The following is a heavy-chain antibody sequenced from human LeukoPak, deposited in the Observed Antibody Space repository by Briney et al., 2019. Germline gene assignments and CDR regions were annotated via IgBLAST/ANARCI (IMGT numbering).Heavy chain of an antibody. J-gene: IGHJ4*02. V-gene: IGHV5-51*01. CDR3: ARGRGTAMVVGNSDY. D-gene: IGHD5-18*01. CDR1: GYSFTSYW. CDR2: IYPGDSDT. Sequence: GESLKISCKGSGYSFTSYWIGWVRQMPGKGLEWMGIIYPGDSDTRYSPSFQGQVTISADKSISTAYLQWSSLKASDTAMYYCARGRGTAMVVGNSDYWGQGTLVTVSS.